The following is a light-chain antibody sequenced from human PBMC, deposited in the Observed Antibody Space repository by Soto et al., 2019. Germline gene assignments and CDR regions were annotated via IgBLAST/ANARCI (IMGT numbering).Light chain of an antibody. CDR3: QTWGTGIRV. J-gene: IGLJ3*02. CDR2: LNSDGSH. CDR1: SGHSSYA. Sequence: QLVLTQSPSASASLGASVKLTCTQSSGHSSYAIAWHQQQPEKGPRCLMKLNSDGSHSKGDGLPDRFSGSSSGAERYRTISSLQSEDEADYYCQTWGTGIRVFGGGTTLTVL. V-gene: IGLV4-69*01.